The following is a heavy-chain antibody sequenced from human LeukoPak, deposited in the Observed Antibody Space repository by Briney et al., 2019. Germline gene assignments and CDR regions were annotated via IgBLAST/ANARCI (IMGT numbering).Heavy chain of an antibody. CDR1: GYTFTSYA. J-gene: IGHJ4*02. V-gene: IGHV1-18*01. CDR2: ISAYNGNT. Sequence: ASVKVSCKASGYTFTSYAMNWVRQAPGQGLEWMGWISAYNGNTNYAQKLQGRVTMTTDTSTSTAYMELRSLRSDDTAVYYCARASSGWYGPVEFDYWGQGTLVTVSS. D-gene: IGHD6-19*01. CDR3: ARASSGWYGPVEFDY.